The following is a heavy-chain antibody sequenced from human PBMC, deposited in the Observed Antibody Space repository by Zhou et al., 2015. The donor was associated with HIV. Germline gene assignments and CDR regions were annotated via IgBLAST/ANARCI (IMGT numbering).Heavy chain of an antibody. CDR3: AGRSHTIFGVVPSLGPFGY. CDR2: IIPIFGTA. Sequence: QVQLVQSGAEVKKPGSSVKVSCKASGGTFSSYAISWVRQAPGQGLEWMGGIIPIFGTANYAQKFQGRVTITADESTSTAYMELSSLRSEDTAVYYCAGRSHTIFGVVPSLGPFGYWGQGTLVTVSS. V-gene: IGHV1-69*01. J-gene: IGHJ4*02. D-gene: IGHD3-3*01. CDR1: GGTFSSYA.